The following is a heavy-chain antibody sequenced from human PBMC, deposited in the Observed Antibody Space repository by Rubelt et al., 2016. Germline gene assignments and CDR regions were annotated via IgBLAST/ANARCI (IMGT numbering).Heavy chain of an antibody. Sequence: QVQLVQSGAEVKKPGASVKVSCKASGYTFTSYAMHWVRKAPGQRLEWMGWINAGNGNTQYSQKFQGRVTITRETSASTAYMERSSLRSEDTAVYYCARGGLSELLWFGESRIDYWGQGTLVTVSS. J-gene: IGHJ4*02. CDR2: INAGNGNT. D-gene: IGHD3-10*01. CDR1: GYTFTSYA. V-gene: IGHV1-3*01. CDR3: ARGGLSELLWFGESRIDY.